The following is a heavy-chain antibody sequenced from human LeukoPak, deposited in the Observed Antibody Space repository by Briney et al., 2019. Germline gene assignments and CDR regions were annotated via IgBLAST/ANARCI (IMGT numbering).Heavy chain of an antibody. CDR2: ISGGGETT. D-gene: IGHD4/OR15-4a*01. CDR1: GFTFNNYA. J-gene: IGHJ5*01. Sequence: PGGSLRLSCAASGFTFNNYAMNWVRQAPGKGLEWVSSISGGGETTYYADSAKGRFTISRDNSQNTLYLQMNSLRTEDTAVYYCATGSTDYGGYFFFDYWGHGTLVTVSS. CDR3: ATGSTDYGGYFFFDY. V-gene: IGHV3-23*01.